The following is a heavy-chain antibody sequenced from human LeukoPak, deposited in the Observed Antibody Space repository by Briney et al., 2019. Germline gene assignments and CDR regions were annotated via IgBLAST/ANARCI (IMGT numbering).Heavy chain of an antibody. Sequence: GGSLRLSCAASGFTFTGYWMVWVRQAPGKGLEWVANIKQDGSQKHYVDSAKGRFTTSRDNAKKSLYLQMSNLRAEDTGVYYCAREDWGPDYWGQGTLVTVSS. CDR1: GFTFTGYW. D-gene: IGHD7-27*01. V-gene: IGHV3-7*01. CDR2: IKQDGSQK. J-gene: IGHJ4*02. CDR3: AREDWGPDY.